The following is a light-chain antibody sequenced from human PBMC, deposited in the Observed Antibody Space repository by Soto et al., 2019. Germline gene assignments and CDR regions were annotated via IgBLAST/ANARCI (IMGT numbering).Light chain of an antibody. Sequence: EIVMTQSPATLSVSPWERATLSCMASQSVKTFLVWYQQRPGQAPRLLVHDASHRAAGIPARFSGSGFGTDFTLTISSLEPEDAAVYYCQQRSNWPPITFGQGTRLEIK. CDR3: QQRSNWPPIT. J-gene: IGKJ5*01. CDR2: DAS. V-gene: IGKV3-11*01. CDR1: QSVKTF.